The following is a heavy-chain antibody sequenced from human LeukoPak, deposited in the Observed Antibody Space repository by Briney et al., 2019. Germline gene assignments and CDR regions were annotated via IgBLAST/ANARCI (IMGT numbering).Heavy chain of an antibody. CDR2: ISSGSDYI. CDR1: GFSSYS. Sequence: VGSLRLSCAASGFSSYSLNWVRQAPGKGLEWVSSISSGSDYIYYADSVKGRFTISRDNAKNSLYLQMNSLRAEDTVIYYCARDPWGTHAYWGQGTLVTVSS. D-gene: IGHD3-16*01. CDR3: ARDPWGTHAY. V-gene: IGHV3-21*01. J-gene: IGHJ4*02.